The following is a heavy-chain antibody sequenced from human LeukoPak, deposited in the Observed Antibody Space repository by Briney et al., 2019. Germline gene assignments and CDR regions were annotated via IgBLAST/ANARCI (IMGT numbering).Heavy chain of an antibody. J-gene: IGHJ4*02. CDR1: GGSISSYY. V-gene: IGHV4-59*01. CDR3: ARGDYYLFDY. Sequence: PSETLSLTCTVSGGSISSYYWSWIRQPPGKGLEWIGYIYYSGSTNYNPSLKSRVTISVDTSKNQFSLKLSSVTAADTAVYYCARGDYYLFDYWGQGTLVTVSS. CDR2: IYYSGST. D-gene: IGHD3-10*01.